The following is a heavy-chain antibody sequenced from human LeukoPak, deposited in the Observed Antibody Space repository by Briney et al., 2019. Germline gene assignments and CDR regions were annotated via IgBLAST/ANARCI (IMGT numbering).Heavy chain of an antibody. D-gene: IGHD2-15*01. CDR1: GFTFSSHA. Sequence: GGSLRLSCAASGFTFSSHAMSWVRQAPGKGLEWVSAISGSGGSTYYADSVKGRFTISRDNSRDTLHLQMDSLRAEDTAVYYCAKVPRYCSGGSCYGGRFDYWGQGTLVTVSS. V-gene: IGHV3-23*01. J-gene: IGHJ4*02. CDR2: ISGSGGST. CDR3: AKVPRYCSGGSCYGGRFDY.